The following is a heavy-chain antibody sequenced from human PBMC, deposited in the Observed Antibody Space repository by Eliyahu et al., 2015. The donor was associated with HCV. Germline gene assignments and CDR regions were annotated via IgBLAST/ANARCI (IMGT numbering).Heavy chain of an antibody. V-gene: IGHV3-7*01. CDR2: IKQDGSQK. CDR1: GFXFNSYW. J-gene: IGHJ4*02. Sequence: EVQLVESGGGLVQPGGSLXLSCAASGFXFNSYWMSWVRQAPGKGLEWVANIKQDGSQKNYVDSVKGRFTISRDSSKNSLYLQMNSLRVEDTAVYYCARDIGVGGYFDYWGQGTLVTVSS. CDR3: ARDIGVGGYFDY. D-gene: IGHD2-21*01.